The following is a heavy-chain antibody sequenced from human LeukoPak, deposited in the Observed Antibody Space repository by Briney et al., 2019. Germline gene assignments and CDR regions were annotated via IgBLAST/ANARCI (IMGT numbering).Heavy chain of an antibody. CDR1: GYTFTSYY. V-gene: IGHV1-46*01. CDR2: INPSGGST. Sequence: GASVKVSCKASGYTFTSYYMHWVRQAPGQGLEWMRIINPSGGSTSYAQKFQGRVTMTRDTSTSTVYMELSSLRSEDTAVYYCARDLYDSSGYYLPLRYWGQGTLVTVSS. D-gene: IGHD3-22*01. J-gene: IGHJ4*02. CDR3: ARDLYDSSGYYLPLRY.